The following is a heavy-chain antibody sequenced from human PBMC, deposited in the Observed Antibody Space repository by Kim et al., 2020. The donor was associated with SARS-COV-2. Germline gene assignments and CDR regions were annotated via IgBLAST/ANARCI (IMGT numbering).Heavy chain of an antibody. CDR1: GGSLSSSSYY. CDR3: ARLRSYDFWSGHSLYYYGMDV. CDR2: IYYSGST. Sequence: SETLSLTCTVSGGSLSSSSYYWGWIRQPPGKGLEWIGSIYYSGSTYYNPSLKSRVTISVDTSKNQFSLKLSSVTAADTAVYYCARLRSYDFWSGHSLYYYGMDVWGQGTTVTVSS. D-gene: IGHD3-3*01. V-gene: IGHV4-39*01. J-gene: IGHJ6*02.